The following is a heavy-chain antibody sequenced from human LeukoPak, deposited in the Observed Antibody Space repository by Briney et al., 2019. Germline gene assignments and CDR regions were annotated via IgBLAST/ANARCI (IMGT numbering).Heavy chain of an antibody. J-gene: IGHJ4*02. V-gene: IGHV5-10-1*01. CDR2: IDPSDSYT. D-gene: IGHD3-10*01. CDR3: ARLYGSGSYYNVDAFDY. CDR1: GYSFTSYW. Sequence: GESLKISCKGSGYSFTSYWISWVRQMPGKGLEWMGRIDPSDSYTNYSPSFQGHVTISADKSISTAYLQWSSLKASDTAMYCCARLYGSGSYYNVDAFDYWGQGTLVTVSS.